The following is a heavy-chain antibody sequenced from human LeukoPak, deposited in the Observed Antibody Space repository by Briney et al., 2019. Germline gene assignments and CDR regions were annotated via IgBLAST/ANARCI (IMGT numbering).Heavy chain of an antibody. Sequence: GGSLRLSCAASGFTVSSNYMSWVRQAPGKGLEWVSVIYSGGSTYYADSVKGRFTISRDNSKNTLYLQMNSLRAEDTAVYYCARVGATADYYYYCMDVWGKGTTVTNSS. J-gene: IGHJ6*03. CDR2: IYSGGST. CDR1: GFTVSSNY. V-gene: IGHV3-53*01. CDR3: ARVGATADYYYYCMDV. D-gene: IGHD5-12*01.